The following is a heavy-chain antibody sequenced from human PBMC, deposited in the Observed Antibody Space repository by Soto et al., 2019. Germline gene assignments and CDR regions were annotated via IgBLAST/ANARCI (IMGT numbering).Heavy chain of an antibody. CDR3: AKDLDVVVTAAPMGY. CDR2: ISGSGGST. D-gene: IGHD2-2*01. CDR1: GFTFSSYA. J-gene: IGHJ4*02. Sequence: GGSLRLSCAASGFTFSSYAMSWVRQAPGKGLEWVSAISGSGGSTYYADSVKGRFTISRDNSKNTLYLQMNSLRAEDTAVYYCAKDLDVVVTAAPMGYWGQGTLVTVST. V-gene: IGHV3-23*01.